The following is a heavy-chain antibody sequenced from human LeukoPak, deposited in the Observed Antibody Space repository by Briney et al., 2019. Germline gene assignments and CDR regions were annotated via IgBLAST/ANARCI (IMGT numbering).Heavy chain of an antibody. V-gene: IGHV3-23*01. CDR3: AKHPGPYGANPFDS. Sequence: PGGSLRLSCAASGFTFSDSWMSWVRQAPGKGLEWVSTVIASGYVTNHAASVKGRFAISRDNSNNTLYVHMNSLRAEDTALYFCAKHPGPYGANPFDSWGLGTLVTVSS. J-gene: IGHJ4*02. CDR1: GFTFSDSW. D-gene: IGHD4-23*01. CDR2: VIASGYVT.